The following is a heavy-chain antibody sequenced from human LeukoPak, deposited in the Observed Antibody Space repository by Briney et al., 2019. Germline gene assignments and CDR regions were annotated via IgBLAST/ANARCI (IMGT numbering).Heavy chain of an antibody. CDR2: MNPHSGNT. D-gene: IGHD3-10*01. CDR3: ASFGSGSYYNGPDY. Sequence: ASVKVSCKASGYTFTSYDINWVRQTTGQGLEWMGWMNPHSGNTGYAQKFQGRVTMTRDTSISTAYMELSSLRSEDTAVYYCASFGSGSYYNGPDYWGQGTLVTVSS. CDR1: GYTFTSYD. V-gene: IGHV1-8*01. J-gene: IGHJ4*02.